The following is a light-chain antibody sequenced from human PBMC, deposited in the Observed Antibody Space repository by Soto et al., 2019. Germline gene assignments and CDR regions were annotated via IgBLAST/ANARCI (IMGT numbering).Light chain of an antibody. Sequence: LTQSPGTLSLSPGERATLFCRASQSLSSSLAWYQQKSGQAPRLIIYDASNRATGIPARFSGSGSGTDFALTISSLEPEDFAVYYCQQRSNWPPEVTFGGGTKVDIK. J-gene: IGKJ4*01. V-gene: IGKV3-11*01. CDR1: QSLSSS. CDR2: DAS. CDR3: QQRSNWPPEVT.